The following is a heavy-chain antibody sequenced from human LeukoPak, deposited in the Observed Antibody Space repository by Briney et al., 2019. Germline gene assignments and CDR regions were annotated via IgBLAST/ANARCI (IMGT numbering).Heavy chain of an antibody. CDR3: AKDMGHVGPTVTLVEVVCYGMDV. V-gene: IGHV3-9*02. J-gene: IGHJ6*02. D-gene: IGHD4-17*01. CDR1: GFSPDDYV. Sequence: GGSLTLSCAAAGFSPDDYVMHWVRQAPGKCMEWDSGISWNSGNIGYADSVKGRFTISRDNAQNSLYLQMNSVIAADTAMSYWAKDMGHVGPTVTLVEVVCYGMDVWGQGTTVTASS. CDR2: ISWNSGNI.